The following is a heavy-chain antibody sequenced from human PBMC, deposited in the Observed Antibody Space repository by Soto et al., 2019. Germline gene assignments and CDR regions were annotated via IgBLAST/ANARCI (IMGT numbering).Heavy chain of an antibody. J-gene: IGHJ4*02. CDR2: IYHSGST. Sequence: QLQLQESGSGLVKPSQTLSLTCAVSGGSISSGGYSWSWIRQPPGKGLEWIGYIYHSGSTYYNPSLKSRVTISVERSKNQFSLKLSSVTAADTAVYYCARSTGEIAVAPFDYWGQGTLVTVSS. CDR3: ARSTGEIAVAPFDY. D-gene: IGHD6-19*01. V-gene: IGHV4-30-2*01. CDR1: GGSISSGGYS.